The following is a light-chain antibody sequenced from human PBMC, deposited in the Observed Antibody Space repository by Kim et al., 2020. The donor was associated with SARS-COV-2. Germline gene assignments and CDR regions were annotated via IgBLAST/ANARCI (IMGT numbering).Light chain of an antibody. CDR3: SSYIRSSSFG. CDR1: SSDIGTYNY. Sequence: GQEITISCAGTSSDIGTYNYVSWYQQYPGKAPKLIIYDVSKRPSGVSTRFSGSKSGNTASLTISGLQAEDEADYYCSSYIRSSSFGFGGGTQLTVL. CDR2: DVS. J-gene: IGLJ3*02. V-gene: IGLV2-14*04.